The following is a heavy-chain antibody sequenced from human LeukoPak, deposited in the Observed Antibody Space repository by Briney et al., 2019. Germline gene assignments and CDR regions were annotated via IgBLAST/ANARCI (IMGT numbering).Heavy chain of an antibody. CDR2: IYYSGST. J-gene: IGHJ3*02. Sequence: SQTLSLTCTVSGGSISSGDYYWSWIRQPPGKGLEWIGYIYYSGSTYYNPSLKSRVTISVDTSKNRFSLKLSSVTAADTAVYYCARVSGSGSRDAFDIWGQGTMVTVSS. V-gene: IGHV4-30-4*01. CDR1: GGSISSGDYY. CDR3: ARVSGSGSRDAFDI. D-gene: IGHD1-26*01.